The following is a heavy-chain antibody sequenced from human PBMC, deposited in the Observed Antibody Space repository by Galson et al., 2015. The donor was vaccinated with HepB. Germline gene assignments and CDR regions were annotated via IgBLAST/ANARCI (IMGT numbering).Heavy chain of an antibody. CDR2: IYPGDSET. D-gene: IGHD6-6*01. CDR3: ARHHQQYGDSSSFDY. J-gene: IGHJ4*02. V-gene: IGHV5-51*01. Sequence: QSGAEVKKPGESLKISCKGSGYSFSTYWIGWVRQRPGKGLEWMGIIYPGDSETRYSPSFQGQVTISADKSLNTAYLQWSSLKASDTATYYCARHHQQYGDSSSFDYWGQGTLVTVSS. CDR1: GYSFSTYW.